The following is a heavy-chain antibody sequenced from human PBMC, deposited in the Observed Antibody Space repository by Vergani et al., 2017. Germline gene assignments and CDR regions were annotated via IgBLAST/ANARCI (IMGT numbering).Heavy chain of an antibody. Sequence: EVQLVESGGGLIQPGGSLRLSCAASGFTVSSNYMSWVRQAPGKGLVWVSRINSDGSSTSYADSVKGRFTISRDNAKNTLYLQMNSLRAEDTAVYYCARGDCSSTSCYELWFDPWGQGTLVTVSS. CDR3: ARGDCSSTSCYELWFDP. V-gene: IGHV3-74*02. J-gene: IGHJ5*02. D-gene: IGHD2-2*01. CDR1: GFTVSSNY. CDR2: INSDGSST.